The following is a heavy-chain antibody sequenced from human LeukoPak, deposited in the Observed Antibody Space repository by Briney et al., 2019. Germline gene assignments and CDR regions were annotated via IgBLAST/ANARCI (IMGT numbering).Heavy chain of an antibody. CDR3: ASGPSGGYDFYYYYGMDV. V-gene: IGHV4-59*01. CDR1: GGSISSYY. CDR2: IYYSGST. Sequence: SETLSLTCTVSGGSISSYYWSWIRQPPGKGLEWIGYIYYSGSTNYNPSLKSRVTISVDTSKNQFSLKLSSVTAADTAVYYCASGPSGGYDFYYYYGMDVWGQGTTVTVSS. D-gene: IGHD5-12*01. J-gene: IGHJ6*02.